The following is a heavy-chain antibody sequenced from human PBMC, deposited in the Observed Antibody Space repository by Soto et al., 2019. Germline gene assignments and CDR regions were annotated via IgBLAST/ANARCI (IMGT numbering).Heavy chain of an antibody. Sequence: SETLSLTCTVYGGSFSGYYWSWIRQPPGKGLEWIGDINHSGSTNYNPSLKSRVTISVDTSKNQLSLKLSSVTAADTAVYYCARGPPDYDSSGYYPDYWGQGTLVTVSS. CDR3: ARGPPDYDSSGYYPDY. D-gene: IGHD3-22*01. CDR2: INHSGST. J-gene: IGHJ4*02. CDR1: GGSFSGYY. V-gene: IGHV4-34*01.